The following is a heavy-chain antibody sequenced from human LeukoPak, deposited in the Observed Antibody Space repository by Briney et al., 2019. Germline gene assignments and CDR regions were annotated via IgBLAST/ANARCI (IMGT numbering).Heavy chain of an antibody. CDR3: ARATPQWELGDY. CDR2: INPNSGGT. CDR1: GYTFTTYA. V-gene: IGHV1-2*02. J-gene: IGHJ4*02. Sequence: ASVKVSCKASGYTFTTYAMNWVRQAPGQGLEWMGWINPNSGGTNYAQKFQGRVTMTRDTSISTAYMELSRLRSDDTAVYYCARATPQWELGDYWGQGTLVTVSS. D-gene: IGHD1-26*01.